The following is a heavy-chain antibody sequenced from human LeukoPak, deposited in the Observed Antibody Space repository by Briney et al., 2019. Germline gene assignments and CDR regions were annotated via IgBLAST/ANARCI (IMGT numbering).Heavy chain of an antibody. CDR2: INPSGGST. CDR1: GYTFTSYY. J-gene: IGHJ5*02. V-gene: IGHV1-46*01. D-gene: IGHD3-10*01. Sequence: VSVKVSCEASGYTFTSYYMHWVRQAPGQGLEWMGIINPSGGSTSYAQKFQGRVTMTRDTSTSTVYMELSSLRSEDTAVYYCARHDWFGELLSWFDPWGQGTLVTVSS. CDR3: ARHDWFGELLSWFDP.